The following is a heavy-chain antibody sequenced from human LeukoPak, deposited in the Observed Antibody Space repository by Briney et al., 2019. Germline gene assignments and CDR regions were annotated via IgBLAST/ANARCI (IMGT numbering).Heavy chain of an antibody. J-gene: IGHJ4*02. CDR3: AKSPDRGIAAEYYFDY. V-gene: IGHV3-23*01. CDR2: ISGSGGST. CDR1: GFTFSSYA. Sequence: GGSLRLSCAASGFTFSSYAMSWVRQAPGKGLEWVSAISGSGGSTYYADSVKGRFTISRDNSKNTLYLQMNSLRAEDTAVYYCAKSPDRGIAAEYYFDYWGQGTLVTVSS. D-gene: IGHD6-13*01.